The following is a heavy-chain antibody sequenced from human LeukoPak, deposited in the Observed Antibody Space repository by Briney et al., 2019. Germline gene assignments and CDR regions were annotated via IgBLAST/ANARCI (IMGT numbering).Heavy chain of an antibody. CDR1: GFTFSNYA. D-gene: IGHD4-17*01. V-gene: IGHV3-23*01. CDR3: AKGYGDYANWFDP. J-gene: IGHJ5*02. CDR2: VSDSGGSR. Sequence: PGGSLRLSCAASGFTFSNYAMTWVRQAPGKGLEWVSGVSDSGGSRYYADSVKGRFTIPRDNSKNTLYLQMNSLRVEDTAMYYCAKGYGDYANWFDPWGQGTLVTVSS.